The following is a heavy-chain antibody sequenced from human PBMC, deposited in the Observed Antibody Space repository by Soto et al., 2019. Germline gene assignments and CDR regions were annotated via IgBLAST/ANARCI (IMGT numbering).Heavy chain of an antibody. D-gene: IGHD5-12*01. CDR1: GGALSSYA. CDR2: IIPIFGTA. Sequence: SVKVSCAASGGALSSYAISWVRQAPGQGLEWMGGIIPIFGTANYAQKFQGRVTITADESTSTAYMELSSLRSEDTAVYYCARKVRDGYNPYYYYYYGMDVWGQGTTVTVSS. CDR3: ARKVRDGYNPYYYYYYGMDV. V-gene: IGHV1-69*01. J-gene: IGHJ6*02.